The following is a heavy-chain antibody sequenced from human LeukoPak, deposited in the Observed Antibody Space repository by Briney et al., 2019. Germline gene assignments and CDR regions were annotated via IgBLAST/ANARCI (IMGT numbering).Heavy chain of an antibody. D-gene: IGHD6-6*01. Sequence: SETLSLTCTVSGGSISSYYWSWIRQPAGKGLEWIGRIYTSGSTNYNPSLKSRVTMSVDTSKNQFSLKLSSVTAADTAVYYCARVSWLAARPSYFDYWGQGSLVTVSS. CDR1: GGSISSYY. CDR2: IYTSGST. CDR3: ARVSWLAARPSYFDY. V-gene: IGHV4-4*07. J-gene: IGHJ4*02.